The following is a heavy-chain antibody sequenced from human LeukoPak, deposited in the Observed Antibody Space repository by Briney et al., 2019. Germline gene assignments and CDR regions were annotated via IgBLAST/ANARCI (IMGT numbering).Heavy chain of an antibody. Sequence: SETLSLTCTVSGGSISSSSYYWGWIRQPPGKGLEWIGEINHSGSTNYNPSLKSRVTVSVDTSKNQFSLKLSSVTAADTAVYYCASRGKGFGEFYYYYGMDVWGQGTTVTVSS. J-gene: IGHJ6*02. CDR1: GGSISSSSYY. CDR2: INHSGST. CDR3: ASRGKGFGEFYYYYGMDV. V-gene: IGHV4-39*07. D-gene: IGHD3-10*01.